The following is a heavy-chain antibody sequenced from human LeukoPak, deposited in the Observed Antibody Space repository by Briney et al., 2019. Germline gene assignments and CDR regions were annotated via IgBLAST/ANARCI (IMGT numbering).Heavy chain of an antibody. V-gene: IGHV4-34*01. J-gene: IGHJ3*02. Sequence: SETLSLTCAAYGGSFSGHYWSWIRQPPGKGLEWIGEINRGGSTNYNPSLKSRATISLDTSKSQFSLKLSSVTAADTAVYYCGLGGAIIPDAFDIWGPGTMVTVSS. D-gene: IGHD3-16*02. CDR1: GGSFSGHY. CDR3: GLGGAIIPDAFDI. CDR2: INRGGST.